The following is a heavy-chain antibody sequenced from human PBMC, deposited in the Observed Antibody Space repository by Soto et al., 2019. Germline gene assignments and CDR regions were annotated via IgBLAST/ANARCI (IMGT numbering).Heavy chain of an antibody. Sequence: QVQLAQSGAEVKKPGASVKVSCKASGYTFTSYYMNWVRQAPGQGLEWLGIINPSRGYTTYAQRFLGRGTMTSDTSTSTVHMELGSLTSEDTAVYYCARGGVIVVVTATYDHWGQGTLVTVSS. V-gene: IGHV1-46*03. CDR3: ARGGVIVVVTATYDH. J-gene: IGHJ4*02. CDR2: INPSRGYT. D-gene: IGHD2-21*02. CDR1: GYTFTSYY.